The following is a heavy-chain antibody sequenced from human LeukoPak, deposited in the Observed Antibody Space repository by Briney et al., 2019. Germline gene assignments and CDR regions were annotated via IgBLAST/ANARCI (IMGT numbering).Heavy chain of an antibody. J-gene: IGHJ5*02. CDR3: ARRLTQYDCFDP. CDR1: GDIVSNNRAA. D-gene: IGHD2-2*01. Sequence: SQTLSLTCVISGDIVSNNRAAWNWIRQSPSRGLEWLGRTYYKSRWDNDYAASVKSRITVNPDTSKNQFSLHLNSVTPEDTAVYYCARRLTQYDCFDPWGQGILVTVSS. CDR2: TYYKSRWDN. V-gene: IGHV6-1*01.